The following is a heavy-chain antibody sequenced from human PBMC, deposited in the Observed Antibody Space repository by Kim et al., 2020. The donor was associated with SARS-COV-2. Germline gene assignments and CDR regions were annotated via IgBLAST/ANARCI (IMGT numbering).Heavy chain of an antibody. CDR1: GFTFNSHW. CDR2: IEGDGRHT. D-gene: IGHD6-19*01. V-gene: IGHV3-74*01. Sequence: GGSLRLSCAASGFTFNSHWMHWVRQAPAKGPVWVSGIEGDGRHTNYADSVKGRFTVSRDNAKKTLYLEMNSLRAEDTAVYYCVRESSGWYFDYWGQGTLVTVSS. J-gene: IGHJ4*02. CDR3: VRESSGWYFDY.